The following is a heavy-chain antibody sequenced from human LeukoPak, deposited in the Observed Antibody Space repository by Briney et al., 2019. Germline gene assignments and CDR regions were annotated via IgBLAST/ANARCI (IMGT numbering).Heavy chain of an antibody. CDR3: ARDLRDYGLDY. D-gene: IGHD4-17*01. V-gene: IGHV3-21*01. J-gene: IGHJ4*02. CDR2: ISSSSSYI. Sequence: GGSLRFSCAASGFTFSSYSMNWVRQAPGKGLEWVSSISSSSSYIYYADSVKGRFTISRDNAKNSLYLQMNSLRAEDTAVYYCARDLRDYGLDYWGQGTLVTVSS. CDR1: GFTFSSYS.